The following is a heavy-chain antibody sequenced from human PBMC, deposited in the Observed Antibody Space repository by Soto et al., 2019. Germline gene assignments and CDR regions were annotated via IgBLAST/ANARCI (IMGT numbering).Heavy chain of an antibody. CDR2: IYYSGST. D-gene: IGHD3-10*01. Sequence: SETLSLTCTVSGGSISSSSYYWGWIRQPPGKGLEWIGSIYYSGSTYYNPSLKSRVTISVDTSKNQFSLKLSSVTAADTAVYYCASEDPYGSGSAPFDYWGQGTLVTVSS. CDR1: GGSISSSSYY. J-gene: IGHJ4*02. CDR3: ASEDPYGSGSAPFDY. V-gene: IGHV4-39*01.